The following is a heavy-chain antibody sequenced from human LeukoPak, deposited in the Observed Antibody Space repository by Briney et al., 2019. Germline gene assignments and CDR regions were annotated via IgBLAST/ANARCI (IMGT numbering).Heavy chain of an antibody. Sequence: SVKVSCKASGGTFSSYAISWVRQAPGQGLEWMGRIIPIFGTANYAQKFQGRVTITTDESTSTAYMELSSLRSEDTAVYYCAVSPTHDSSGYYYETSIDYWGQGTLVTVSS. J-gene: IGHJ4*02. D-gene: IGHD3-22*01. CDR1: GGTFSSYA. V-gene: IGHV1-69*05. CDR2: IIPIFGTA. CDR3: AVSPTHDSSGYYYETSIDY.